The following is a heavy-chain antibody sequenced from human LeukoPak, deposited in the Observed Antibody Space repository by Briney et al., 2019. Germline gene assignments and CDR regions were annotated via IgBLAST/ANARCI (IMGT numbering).Heavy chain of an antibody. Sequence: ASVKVSCKASGYTFTSYGISWVRQAPGQGLEWMGGIIPIFGTANYAQKFQGRVTITADESTSTAYMELNSLRSEDTAVYYCARRGGGELLYPHHPFDYWGQGTLVTVSS. CDR2: IIPIFGTA. J-gene: IGHJ4*02. CDR3: ARRGGGELLYPHHPFDY. D-gene: IGHD2-2*02. V-gene: IGHV1-69*13. CDR1: GYTFTSYG.